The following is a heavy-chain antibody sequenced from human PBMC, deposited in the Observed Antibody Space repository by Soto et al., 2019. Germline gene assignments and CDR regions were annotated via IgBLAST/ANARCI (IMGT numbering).Heavy chain of an antibody. CDR1: GYTFSNYG. CDR3: ARSLGSGTGFDY. CDR2: ISGYNGDT. J-gene: IGHJ4*02. D-gene: IGHD3-10*01. V-gene: IGHV1-18*01. Sequence: QVQLVQSAAEVKKPGASVKVSCKASGYTFSNYGISWVRQAPGQGLEWTAWISGYNGDTKKAQSLQGRVTVTTDTSTSTSYRELRSLRADVTAIYYCARSLGSGTGFDYWGQGTLVTVSS.